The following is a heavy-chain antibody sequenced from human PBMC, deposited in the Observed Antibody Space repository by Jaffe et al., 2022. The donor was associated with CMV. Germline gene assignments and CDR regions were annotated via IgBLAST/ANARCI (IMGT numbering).Heavy chain of an antibody. V-gene: IGHV4-59*01. Sequence: QVQLQESGPGLVKPSETLSLTCTVSGGSISSYYWSWIRQPPGKGLEWIGYIYYSGSTNYNPSLKSRVTISVDTSKNQFSLKLNSVTAADTAVYYCARATVVPAAATVWFDPWGQGTLVTVSS. CDR2: IYYSGST. CDR1: GGSISSYY. CDR3: ARATVVPAAATVWFDP. J-gene: IGHJ5*02. D-gene: IGHD2-2*01.